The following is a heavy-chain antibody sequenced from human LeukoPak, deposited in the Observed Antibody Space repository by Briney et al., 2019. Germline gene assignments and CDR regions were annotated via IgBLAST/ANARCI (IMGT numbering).Heavy chain of an antibody. V-gene: IGHV1-2*02. CDR3: ARPLRGYCSGGSCYKGILVY. CDR2: INPNSGVT. CDR1: GYTFTDYY. J-gene: IGHJ4*02. Sequence: ASVKVSCKGSGYTFTDYYIHWVRQAPGQGLEWMGWINPNSGVTNYAQRFQGRVTMTRDTSISTVYMELSRLRSEDTAVYYCARPLRGYCSGGSCYKGILVYWGQGTLVTVSS. D-gene: IGHD2-15*01.